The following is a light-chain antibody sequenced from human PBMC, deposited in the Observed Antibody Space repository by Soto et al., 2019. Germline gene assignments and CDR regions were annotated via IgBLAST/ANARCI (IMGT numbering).Light chain of an antibody. CDR1: SSDVGGYNY. Sequence: QSALTQPASLSGSPGQSITISCTGTSSDVGGYNYVSWYQQYPGKAPKVMIYDVTNRPSGVSNRFSGSRSGNTASLTISGLQAEDEADYYCCSFTTSSTYVFGTGTKVTVL. J-gene: IGLJ1*01. V-gene: IGLV2-14*01. CDR2: DVT. CDR3: CSFTTSSTYV.